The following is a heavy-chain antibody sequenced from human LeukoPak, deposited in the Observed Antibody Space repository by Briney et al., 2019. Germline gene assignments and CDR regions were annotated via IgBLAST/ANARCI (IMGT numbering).Heavy chain of an antibody. Sequence: GGSLRLSCAASGFTFSNYAMSWVRQAPGKGLEWVSTISGSGGSAYYADSVKGRFTISRDNSENTLYLQMSSLRAEDTAVYYCAKELASGDDAFDIWGQGTLVTVSA. V-gene: IGHV3-23*01. J-gene: IGHJ3*02. CDR1: GFTFSNYA. CDR3: AKELASGDDAFDI. D-gene: IGHD2-15*01. CDR2: ISGSGGSA.